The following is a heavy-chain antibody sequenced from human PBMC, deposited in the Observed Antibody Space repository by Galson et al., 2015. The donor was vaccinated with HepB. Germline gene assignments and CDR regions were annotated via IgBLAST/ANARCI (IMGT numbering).Heavy chain of an antibody. CDR3: AREGPLSGTGDY. J-gene: IGHJ4*02. CDR1: GGTFSTYG. Sequence: SCKASGGTFSTYGIIWVRQVPGQGLEWMGGIIPILDSAKYAQKFRGRVTITADESTSTAYMEVSSLRSEDTAFYYCAREGPLSGTGDYWGQGTLVTVSS. V-gene: IGHV1-69*01. D-gene: IGHD1-7*01. CDR2: IIPILDSA.